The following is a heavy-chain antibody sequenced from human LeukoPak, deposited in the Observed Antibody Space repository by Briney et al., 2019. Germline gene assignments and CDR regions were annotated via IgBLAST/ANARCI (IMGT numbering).Heavy chain of an antibody. Sequence: GESLKISCKGSGYSFTSYWISWVRQMPGKGLEWMGKIDPSDSYTDYSPSFQGHVTISADKSISTAYLQWSSLKASDTAVYYCARHAGVGTTPDYWGQGTLVTVSS. CDR1: GYSFTSYW. D-gene: IGHD1-26*01. CDR3: ARHAGVGTTPDY. J-gene: IGHJ4*02. V-gene: IGHV5-10-1*01. CDR2: IDPSDSYT.